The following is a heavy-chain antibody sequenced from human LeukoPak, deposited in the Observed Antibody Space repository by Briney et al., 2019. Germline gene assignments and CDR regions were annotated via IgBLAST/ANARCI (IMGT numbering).Heavy chain of an antibody. Sequence: ASVKVSCKASGYTFTGYYMHWVRQAPGQGLEWMGWINPNSGGTNYAQKFQGRVTMTRDTSINTAYMELSGLRSDDTAVYYCASPLPYCSGSDCYSYAFDVWGQGTMVTVSS. V-gene: IGHV1-2*02. D-gene: IGHD2-15*01. CDR2: INPNSGGT. J-gene: IGHJ3*01. CDR1: GYTFTGYY. CDR3: ASPLPYCSGSDCYSYAFDV.